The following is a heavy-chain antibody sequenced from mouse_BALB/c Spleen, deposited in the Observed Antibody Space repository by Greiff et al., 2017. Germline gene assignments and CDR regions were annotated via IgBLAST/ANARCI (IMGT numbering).Heavy chain of an antibody. J-gene: IGHJ4*01. CDR3: ASQYDYDGGGYAMDY. CDR1: GYTFTSYW. Sequence: DLVKPGASVKLSCKASGYTFTSYWINWIKQRPGQGLEWIGRIAPGSGSTYYNEMFKGKATLAVDTSSSTAYIQLSSLSSEDSAVYFCASQYDYDGGGYAMDYWGQGTSVTVSS. D-gene: IGHD2-4*01. V-gene: IGHV1S41*01. CDR2: IAPGSGST.